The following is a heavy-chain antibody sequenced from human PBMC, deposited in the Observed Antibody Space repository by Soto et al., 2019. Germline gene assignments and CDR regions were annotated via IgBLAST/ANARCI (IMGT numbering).Heavy chain of an antibody. Sequence: EVQLLESGGGLVQPGGSLRLSCAASGFTFSSYAMSWFRQAPGKGLEWFPAIRGSGGSTYYADPVKGRFTISRDNSKNTLYLQMNSLRAEDTAVYYCAKDWGHKRDWGQGTLVTVS. J-gene: IGHJ4*02. CDR2: IRGSGGST. CDR1: GFTFSSYA. D-gene: IGHD3-16*01. CDR3: AKDWGHKRD. V-gene: IGHV3-23*01.